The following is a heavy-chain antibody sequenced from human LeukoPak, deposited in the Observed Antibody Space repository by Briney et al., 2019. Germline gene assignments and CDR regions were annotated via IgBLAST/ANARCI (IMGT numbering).Heavy chain of an antibody. CDR2: MNPNSGNT. J-gene: IGHJ4*02. D-gene: IGHD3-10*01. CDR1: GYTFTSYD. Sequence: ASVKVSCKASGYTFTSYDINWVRQATGQGLEWKGWMNPNSGNTGYAQKFQGRVTITRNTSISTAYMELSSLRSEDTAVYYCARGSGSGSYWSVDYWGQGTLVTVSS. V-gene: IGHV1-8*03. CDR3: ARGSGSGSYWSVDY.